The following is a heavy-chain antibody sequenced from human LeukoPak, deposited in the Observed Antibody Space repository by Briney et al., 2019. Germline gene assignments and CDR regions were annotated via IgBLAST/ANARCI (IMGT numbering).Heavy chain of an antibody. J-gene: IGHJ5*02. V-gene: IGHV1-18*01. CDR2: ISAYNDDT. CDR3: ARDPSNTSGWKTWFDP. Sequence: ASVKVSCKASGYTFTSHGISWVRQAPGQGLEWMGWISAYNDDTKYAQNLQGRVTLTTNTLTTTAYLELRSLTSDDTAVYYCARDPSNTSGWKTWFDPWGQGTLVTVSS. CDR1: GYTFTSHG. D-gene: IGHD6-19*01.